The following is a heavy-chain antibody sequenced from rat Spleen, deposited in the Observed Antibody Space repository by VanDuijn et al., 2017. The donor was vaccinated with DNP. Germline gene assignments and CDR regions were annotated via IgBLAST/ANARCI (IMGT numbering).Heavy chain of an antibody. D-gene: IGHD1-11*01. CDR3: ARGPKYGVWSDFLDY. CDR2: ISHSYGTT. J-gene: IGHJ2*01. CDR1: GFSFPNYY. V-gene: IGHV5-25*01. Sequence: EVQLAESGGGLVQPGRSLKLSCAASGFSFPNYYMAWVRQTPKKGLEWVAIISHSYGTTYYPDSVNGRFTIARDNSESSLFLQMNSLKSEDTATYYCARGPKYGVWSDFLDYWGQGVMVTVSS.